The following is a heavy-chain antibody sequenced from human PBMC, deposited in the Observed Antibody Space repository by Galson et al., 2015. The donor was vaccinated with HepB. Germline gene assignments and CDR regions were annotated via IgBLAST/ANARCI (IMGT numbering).Heavy chain of an antibody. Sequence: SLRLSCAASGFTFSSYAMNWVRQAPGKGPEWVSGISAGGHNTHYVDSVKGRFTISRDNSKSTLYLQMDSLRAEDTAFYYCTKAYSGDWSYYDSWGQGALVTVSS. V-gene: IGHV3-23*01. D-gene: IGHD6-19*01. CDR1: GFTFSSYA. CDR3: TKAYSGDWSYYDS. CDR2: ISAGGHNT. J-gene: IGHJ4*02.